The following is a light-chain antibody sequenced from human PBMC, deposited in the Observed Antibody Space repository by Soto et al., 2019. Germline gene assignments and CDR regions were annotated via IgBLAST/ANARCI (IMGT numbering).Light chain of an antibody. CDR1: SSDIGAYNY. J-gene: IGLJ3*02. V-gene: IGLV2-8*01. CDR2: EVT. Sequence: QSALTQPPSASGSPGQSVTISCTGTSSDIGAYNYVSWFQQHPGKAPKLIIYEVTKRPSGVPDRFSGSKSGNTASLAVSGLQAEDEADYYCTSLGGSDNWVFGGGTKVT. CDR3: TSLGGSDNWV.